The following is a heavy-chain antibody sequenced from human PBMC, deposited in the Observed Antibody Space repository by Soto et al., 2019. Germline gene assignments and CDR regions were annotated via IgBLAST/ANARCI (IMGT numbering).Heavy chain of an antibody. Sequence: PSETLSLTCAVYGGSFSGYYWSWIRQPPGKGLEWIGEINHSGSTNYNPSLKSRVTISVDTSKNQFSLKLSSVTAADTAVYYCARLVPEVVVVPAAINSYYYYGMDVWGQGTTVTVSS. CDR2: INHSGST. V-gene: IGHV4-34*01. J-gene: IGHJ6*02. CDR3: ARLVPEVVVVPAAINSYYYYGMDV. CDR1: GGSFSGYY. D-gene: IGHD2-2*02.